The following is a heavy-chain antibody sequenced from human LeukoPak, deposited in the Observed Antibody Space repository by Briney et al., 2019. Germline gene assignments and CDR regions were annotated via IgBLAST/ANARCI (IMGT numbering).Heavy chain of an antibody. J-gene: IGHJ4*02. V-gene: IGHV3-30*18. CDR3: AKDPGLAVLDY. CDR2: ISYDGSNK. Sequence: TGGSLRLSCAASGFTFSSYGMHWVRQAPGKGLEWVAVISYDGSNKYYADSVKGRFTISRDNSKNTLYLQMNSLRAEDTAVYYCAKDPGLAVLDYWGQGTLVTVSS. CDR1: GFTFSSYG.